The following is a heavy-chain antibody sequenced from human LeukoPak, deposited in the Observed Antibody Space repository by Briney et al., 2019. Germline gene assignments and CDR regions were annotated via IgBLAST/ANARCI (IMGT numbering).Heavy chain of an antibody. CDR1: GYTLTELS. D-gene: IGHD3-16*01. V-gene: IGHV1-24*01. CDR3: ARDKRGGPLDY. Sequence: GASVKVSCKVSGYTLTELSMHWVRQAPGKGLEWMGGFDPEDGETIYAQKFQGRVTITADESTSTAYMELSSLRSEDTAVYYCARDKRGGPLDYWGQGTLVTVSS. CDR2: FDPEDGET. J-gene: IGHJ4*02.